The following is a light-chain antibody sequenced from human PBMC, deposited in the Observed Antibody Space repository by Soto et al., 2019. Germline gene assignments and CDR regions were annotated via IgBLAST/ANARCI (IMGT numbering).Light chain of an antibody. V-gene: IGKV3-20*01. CDR3: QQYGSSPIT. Sequence: EIVMTQSPATLSVSPGEGATLSCRASQSVRSKLAWYQQKPGQAPRLLIYAASTRATGVPARFSGSGSGTDFTLTISRLEPEDFAVYYCQQYGSSPITFGQGTRLEIK. CDR1: QSVRSK. J-gene: IGKJ5*01. CDR2: AAS.